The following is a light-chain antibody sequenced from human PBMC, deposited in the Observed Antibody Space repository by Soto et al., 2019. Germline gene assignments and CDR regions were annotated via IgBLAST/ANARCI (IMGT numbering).Light chain of an antibody. V-gene: IGKV3-20*01. CDR1: QSVSSSY. J-gene: IGKJ1*01. CDR2: GAS. Sequence: EIVLTQSPGTLSLSPGERATLSCRASQSVSSSYLAWYQQRPGQAPRLLIFGASSRATGIPDRFSGGGSGTDFTLTINRLEPEDFAVYYCQQYGTSPWTFGQGTKVDIK. CDR3: QQYGTSPWT.